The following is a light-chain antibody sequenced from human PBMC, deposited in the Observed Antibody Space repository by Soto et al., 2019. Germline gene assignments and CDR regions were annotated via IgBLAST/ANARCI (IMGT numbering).Light chain of an antibody. CDR1: SSDVGGYNY. V-gene: IGLV2-14*01. J-gene: IGLJ3*02. CDR3: SSYTSSSTGV. Sequence: QSALTQPASVSGSPGQSITISCTGTSSDVGGYNYVSWYQQHPGKAPKLMIYGDSNRPSGISNRFSGSKSANTASLTISGLQAEDEADYYCSSYTSSSTGVFGGGTKLTVL. CDR2: GDS.